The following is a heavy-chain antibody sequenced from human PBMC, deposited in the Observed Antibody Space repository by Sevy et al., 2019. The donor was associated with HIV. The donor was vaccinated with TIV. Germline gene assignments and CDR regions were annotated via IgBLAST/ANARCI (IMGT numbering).Heavy chain of an antibody. V-gene: IGHV3-30*09. CDR3: ARVGVSYCTDDCYHRFDY. D-gene: IGHD2-21*02. Sequence: AGSLRLSCAASGFTFSSYALLWVRQAPGKALEWVSLIAYDGSKKYYSDSVKGRFAISRDESKTTLFLQMNSLRTEDTDIYYCARVGVSYCTDDCYHRFDYWGRGTLVTVSS. CDR1: GFTFSSYA. J-gene: IGHJ4*02. CDR2: IAYDGSKK.